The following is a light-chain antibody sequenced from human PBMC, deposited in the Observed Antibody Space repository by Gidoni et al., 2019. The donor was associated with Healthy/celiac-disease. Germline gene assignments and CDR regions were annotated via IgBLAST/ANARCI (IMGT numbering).Light chain of an antibody. Sequence: DIQMTQSPSTLSASVGDRVTITCRSSQSISSWLAWYQQKPGKAPKLLIYKASSLESGVPSRFSGSGSGTEFTLTISSLQPDDFATYYCQQYNSYSLTFGGGTKVEIK. J-gene: IGKJ4*01. CDR1: QSISSW. CDR3: QQYNSYSLT. CDR2: KAS. V-gene: IGKV1-5*03.